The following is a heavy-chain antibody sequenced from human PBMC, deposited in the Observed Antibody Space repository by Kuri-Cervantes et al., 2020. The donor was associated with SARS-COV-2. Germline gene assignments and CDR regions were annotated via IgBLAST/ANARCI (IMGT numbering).Heavy chain of an antibody. CDR2: IYPGDSDT. Sequence: GGSLRLSCKASGYSFTNFWIGWVRQMPGKGLEWMGIIYPGDSDTAYSPSFHGQVTISADKSINTAYLQWGSLKASDTAMYYCARPRRDVAGYFDYWGQGTLVTVSS. D-gene: IGHD6-19*01. V-gene: IGHV5-51*01. CDR1: GYSFTNFW. CDR3: ARPRRDVAGYFDY. J-gene: IGHJ4*02.